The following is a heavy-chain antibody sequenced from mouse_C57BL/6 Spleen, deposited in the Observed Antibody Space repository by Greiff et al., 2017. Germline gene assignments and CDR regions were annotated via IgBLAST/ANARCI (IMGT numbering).Heavy chain of an antibody. J-gene: IGHJ3*01. CDR3: ARWDDYDVMSAY. Sequence: QVQLKQPGAELVKPGASVKMSCKASGYTFTSYWITWVKQRPGQGLEWIGDIYPGSGSTNYNEKFKGKATLTVDTSSSTAYMQLSSLTSEDSAVYFCARWDDYDVMSAYWGQGTLVTVSA. CDR2: IYPGSGST. D-gene: IGHD2-4*01. V-gene: IGHV1-55*01. CDR1: GYTFTSYW.